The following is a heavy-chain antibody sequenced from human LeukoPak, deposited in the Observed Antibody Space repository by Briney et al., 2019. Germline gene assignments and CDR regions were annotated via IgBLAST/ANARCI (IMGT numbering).Heavy chain of an antibody. J-gene: IGHJ5*02. Sequence: WASVKVSCKSSGYTFTGYYMHWVRQAPGQGLEWMGWINPNSGGTNYAQKFQGRVTMTRDTSISTAYMELSRLRSDDTAVYYCAKSYGPTNWFDPWGQGTLVTVSS. CDR3: AKSYGPTNWFDP. CDR2: INPNSGGT. V-gene: IGHV1-2*02. CDR1: GYTFTGYY. D-gene: IGHD2-8*01.